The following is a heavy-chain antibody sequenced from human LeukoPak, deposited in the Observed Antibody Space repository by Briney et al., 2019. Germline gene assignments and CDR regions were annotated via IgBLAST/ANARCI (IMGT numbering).Heavy chain of an antibody. D-gene: IGHD1-26*01. Sequence: ASVKVSCKASGYTFTTYAMNWVRQAPGQGLEWMGGIITMLGTTNYAQRFQGRVTITADESTSTAYMELSSLRSDDTAVYYCASLATPFDPWGQGTLVTVSS. CDR2: IITMLGTT. CDR3: ASLATPFDP. V-gene: IGHV1-69*13. J-gene: IGHJ5*02. CDR1: GYTFTTYA.